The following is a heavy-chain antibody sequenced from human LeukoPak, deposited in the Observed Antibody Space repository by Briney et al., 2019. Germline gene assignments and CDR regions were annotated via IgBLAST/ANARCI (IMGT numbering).Heavy chain of an antibody. CDR1: GYSISSGYN. V-gene: IGHV4-38-2*02. CDR2: IYHSGST. Sequence: PSETLSLTCTVSGYSISSGYNWDWIRQPPGKGLEWIGSIYHSGSTYYNPSLKSRVTISVDTSKNQFSLKLSSVTAADKAVYYCARGQYLVYWGQGTLVTVSS. J-gene: IGHJ4*02. CDR3: ARGQYLVY. D-gene: IGHD2-2*01.